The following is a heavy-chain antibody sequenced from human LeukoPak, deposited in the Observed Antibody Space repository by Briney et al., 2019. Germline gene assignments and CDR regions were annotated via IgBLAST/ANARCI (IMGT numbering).Heavy chain of an antibody. Sequence: ASVKVSCKASGYSFISYGISWVRQAPGQGLEWMGWISGHNGNTNYAQKLQGRVTMTTHTSTSTAYMELRSLRSDDTAIYYCARVRVAVAPAAKNGFDYWGQGTLVTVSS. CDR3: ARVRVAVAPAAKNGFDY. CDR1: GYSFISYG. V-gene: IGHV1-18*01. D-gene: IGHD2-2*01. J-gene: IGHJ4*02. CDR2: ISGHNGNT.